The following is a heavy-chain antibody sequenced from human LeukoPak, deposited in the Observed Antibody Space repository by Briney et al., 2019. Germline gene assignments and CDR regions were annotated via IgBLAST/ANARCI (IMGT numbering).Heavy chain of an antibody. J-gene: IGHJ6*02. Sequence: GGSLRLSCAASGFTFSSYSMNWVRQAPGKGLEWVSSISSSSYIYYADSVKGRFTISRDNAKNSLYLQMNSLRAEDTALYYCAKATGYYGMDVWGQGTTVTVSS. V-gene: IGHV3-21*04. D-gene: IGHD7-27*01. CDR1: GFTFSSYS. CDR3: AKATGYYGMDV. CDR2: ISSSSYI.